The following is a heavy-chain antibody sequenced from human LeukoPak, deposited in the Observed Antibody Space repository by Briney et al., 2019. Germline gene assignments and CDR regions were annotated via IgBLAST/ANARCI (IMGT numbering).Heavy chain of an antibody. D-gene: IGHD4-17*01. CDR2: IYTSGST. CDR1: GGSISSYY. CDR3: ARDRIATVNNWFDP. V-gene: IGHV4-4*07. Sequence: SETLSLTCTVSGGSISSYYWSWIRQPAGKGLEWIGRIYTSGSTNYNPSLKSRVTMSVDTSKNQFSLKLSSVTAADTAVYYCARDRIATVNNWFDPWGQGTLVTVSS. J-gene: IGHJ5*02.